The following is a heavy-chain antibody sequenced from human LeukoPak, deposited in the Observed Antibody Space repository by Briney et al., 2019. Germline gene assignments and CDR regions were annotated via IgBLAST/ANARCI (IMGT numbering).Heavy chain of an antibody. CDR1: GFTFSSYW. D-gene: IGHD3-3*01. Sequence: PGGSLRLSCAASGFTFSSYWMSWVRQAPGKGLEWVANIKQDGSEKYYVDSVKGRFTISRDNAKNSLYLQMNSLRAEDTAVYYCARVLNRPPDFWSGHQGGYFDYWGQGTLVTVSS. CDR2: IKQDGSEK. J-gene: IGHJ4*02. CDR3: ARVLNRPPDFWSGHQGGYFDY. V-gene: IGHV3-7*01.